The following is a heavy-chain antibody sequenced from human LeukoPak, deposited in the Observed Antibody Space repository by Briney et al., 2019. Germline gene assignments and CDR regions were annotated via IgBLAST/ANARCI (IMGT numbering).Heavy chain of an antibody. Sequence: SETLSLTCTVSGGSISSSSYYWGWIRQPPGKGLEWIGSIYYSGSTYYNPSLKSRVTISVDTSKNQFSLKLSSVTAADTAVYYCARDIEYQFDYWGQGTLVTVSS. V-gene: IGHV4-39*07. CDR2: IYYSGST. CDR1: GGSISSSSYY. D-gene: IGHD2-2*01. J-gene: IGHJ4*02. CDR3: ARDIEYQFDY.